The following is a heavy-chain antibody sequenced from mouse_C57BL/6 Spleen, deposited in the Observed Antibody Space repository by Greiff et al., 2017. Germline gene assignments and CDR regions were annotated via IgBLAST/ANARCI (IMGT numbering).Heavy chain of an antibody. CDR1: GFSFNTYA. CDR3: VRQGYDPFYALDD. D-gene: IGHD2-3*01. CDR2: IRSKSNNYAT. Sequence: EVMLVESGGGLVQPKGSLKLSCAASGFSFNTYAMNWVRQAPGKGLEWVARIRSKSNNYATYYADSGKDRFTISRDDSESMLYLQMNNLKTEDTAMYYCVRQGYDPFYALDDWGQGTSVTVSS. J-gene: IGHJ4*01. V-gene: IGHV10-1*01.